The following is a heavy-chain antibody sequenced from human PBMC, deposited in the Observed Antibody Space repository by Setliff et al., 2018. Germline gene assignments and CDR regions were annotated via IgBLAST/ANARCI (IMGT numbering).Heavy chain of an antibody. CDR1: GFTFSSYG. V-gene: IGHV3-30*02. J-gene: IGHJ4*02. Sequence: PGGSLRLFCAASGFTFSSYGMHWVRQAPGKGLEWVAFIRYDGSNKYYADSVKGRFTISRDNSKNTLYLQMNSLRAEDTAVYYCAKDPRITMIVVDPGPYWGQGTLVTVSS. CDR3: AKDPRITMIVVDPGPY. D-gene: IGHD3-22*01. CDR2: IRYDGSNK.